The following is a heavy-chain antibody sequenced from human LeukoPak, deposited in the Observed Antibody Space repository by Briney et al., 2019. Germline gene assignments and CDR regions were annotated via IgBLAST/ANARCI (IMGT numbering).Heavy chain of an antibody. CDR1: GFTFSNAW. CDR2: IKSKTDGGTT. D-gene: IGHD3-16*01. J-gene: IGHJ6*03. V-gene: IGHV3-15*01. CDR3: TTDDFAATWGGYYYYMDV. Sequence: GGSLRLSCAASGFTFSNAWMSWVRQAPGKGLEWVGRIKSKTDGGTTDYAAPVKGRFTISRDDSKNTLYLQMNSLKTEDTAVYYCTTDDFAATWGGYYYYMDVWGKGTTVTISS.